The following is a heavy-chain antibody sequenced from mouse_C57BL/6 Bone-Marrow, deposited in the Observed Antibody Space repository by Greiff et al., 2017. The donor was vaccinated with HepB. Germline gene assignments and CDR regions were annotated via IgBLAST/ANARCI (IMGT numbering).Heavy chain of an antibody. CDR1: GYTFTSYW. J-gene: IGHJ4*01. CDR2: IDPSDSYT. V-gene: IGHV1-50*01. Sequence: VQLQQPGAELVKPGASVKLSCKASGYTFTSYWMQWVKQRPGQGLEWIGEIDPSDSYTNYNQKFKGKATLTVDTSSSTAYMQLSSLTSEDSAVYYCARRLHGDYWGQGTSVTVSS. CDR3: ARRLHGDY.